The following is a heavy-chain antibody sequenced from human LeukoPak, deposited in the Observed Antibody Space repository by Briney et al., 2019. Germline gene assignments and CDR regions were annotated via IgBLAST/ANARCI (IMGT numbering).Heavy chain of an antibody. J-gene: IGHJ6*03. CDR3: AKGSAHYYYYYMDV. V-gene: IGHV3-23*01. CDR1: GFTFSSYA. CDR2: ISGNGGST. Sequence: GGSLRLSCAASGFTFSSYAMSWVRQAPGQGLEWVSAISGNGGSTYYADSVKGRFTISRDNSKNTLYLQMNSLRAEDTAVYYCAKGSAHYYYYYMDVWGKGTTVTVSS.